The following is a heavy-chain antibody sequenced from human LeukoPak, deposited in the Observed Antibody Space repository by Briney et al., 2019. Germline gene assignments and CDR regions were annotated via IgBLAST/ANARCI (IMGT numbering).Heavy chain of an antibody. CDR1: RYTFTGYY. V-gene: IGHV1-2*02. Sequence: ASVKVSCKASRYTFTGYYMHWVRQAPGQGLEWMGWINPNSGGTNYAQKFQGRVTMTRDTSISTAYMELSRLRSDDTAVYYCARAYTYYYYDSSGQYYFDYWGQGTLVTVSS. D-gene: IGHD3-22*01. J-gene: IGHJ4*02. CDR2: INPNSGGT. CDR3: ARAYTYYYYDSSGQYYFDY.